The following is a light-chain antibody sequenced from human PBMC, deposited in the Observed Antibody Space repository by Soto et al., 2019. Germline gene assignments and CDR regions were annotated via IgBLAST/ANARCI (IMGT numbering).Light chain of an antibody. Sequence: DIVMTQSPLSLPVTPGEPASISCRSSQSLLHSNGYNYLDWYLQKPGQSPQLLIYLGSSRASGVPGRFSGSGSGTDFTLKISRVEAEDVGVYYCMQALQTPYTFGQGTRLEIK. V-gene: IGKV2-28*01. CDR2: LGS. CDR3: MQALQTPYT. CDR1: QSLLHSNGYNY. J-gene: IGKJ2*01.